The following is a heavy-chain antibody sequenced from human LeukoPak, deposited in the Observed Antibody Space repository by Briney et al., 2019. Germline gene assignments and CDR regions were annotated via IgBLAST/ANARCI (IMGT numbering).Heavy chain of an antibody. V-gene: IGHV3-7*01. CDR3: ARDDLLHRNWFDP. J-gene: IGHJ5*02. CDR2: IKTDGSLT. Sequence: GGSLRLSCVASGFTFSSYWMTWVRQAPGKGLEWVANIKTDGSLTYYVDSVKGRFTISRDNAKNSLYLQMNSLRAEDTAVYYCARDDLLHRNWFDPWGQGTLVTVSS. D-gene: IGHD3-22*01. CDR1: GFTFSSYW.